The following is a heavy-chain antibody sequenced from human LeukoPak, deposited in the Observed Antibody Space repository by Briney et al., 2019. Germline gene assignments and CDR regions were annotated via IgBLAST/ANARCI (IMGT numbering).Heavy chain of an antibody. CDR1: GYTFTTYP. CDR2: INTNTGNP. D-gene: IGHD6-13*01. Sequence: ASVKVSCKASGYTFTTYPMNWVRQAPGQGLEWMGWINTNTGNPTYAQGFTGRFVFSLDTSVSTAYLQISSLKAEDTAVYYCARDPYTSSSWYRGRANNWFDPWGQGTLVTVSS. V-gene: IGHV7-4-1*02. J-gene: IGHJ5*02. CDR3: ARDPYTSSSWYRGRANNWFDP.